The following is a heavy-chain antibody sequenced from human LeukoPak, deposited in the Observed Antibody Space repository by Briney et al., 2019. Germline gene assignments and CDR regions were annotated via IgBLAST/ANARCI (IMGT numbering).Heavy chain of an antibody. V-gene: IGHV4-61*02. Sequence: SETLSLTCTVSGGSISSGSYYWSWIRQPAGKGLEWIGRIYTSGSTNYNPSLKSRVTISVDTSKNQFSLKLSSVTAADTAVYYCARGRYESSGYYCDYCGQGTQVTVSS. D-gene: IGHD3-22*01. CDR2: IYTSGST. J-gene: IGHJ4*02. CDR1: GGSISSGSYY. CDR3: ARGRYESSGYYCDY.